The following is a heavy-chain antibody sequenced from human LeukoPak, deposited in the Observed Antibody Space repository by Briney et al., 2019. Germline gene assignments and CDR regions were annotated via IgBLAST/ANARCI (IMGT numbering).Heavy chain of an antibody. D-gene: IGHD6-13*01. Sequence: GGSLRLSCAASGFTFSSYSMNWVRQAPGKGLEWASSISSSSSYIYYADSVKGRFTISRDNAKNSLYLQMNSLRAEDTAVYYCARELAAAGAFDYWGQGTLVTVSS. CDR1: GFTFSSYS. V-gene: IGHV3-21*01. CDR2: ISSSSSYI. CDR3: ARELAAAGAFDY. J-gene: IGHJ4*02.